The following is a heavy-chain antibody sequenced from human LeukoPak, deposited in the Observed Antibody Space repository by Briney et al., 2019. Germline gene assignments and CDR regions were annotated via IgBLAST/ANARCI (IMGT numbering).Heavy chain of an antibody. CDR3: ARGVTMVRGAAYFDY. J-gene: IGHJ4*02. CDR1: GYSISSGYY. Sequence: SETLSLTCAVSGYSISSGYYWGWIRQPPGKGLEWIGSIYHSGSTYYNPSLKSRVTISVDTSKNQFSLKLSSATAADTAVYYCARGVTMVRGAAYFDYWGQGTLVAVSS. D-gene: IGHD3-10*01. V-gene: IGHV4-38-2*01. CDR2: IYHSGST.